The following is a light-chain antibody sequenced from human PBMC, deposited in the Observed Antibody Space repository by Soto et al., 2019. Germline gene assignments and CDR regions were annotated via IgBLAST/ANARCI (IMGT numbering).Light chain of an antibody. CDR1: SSNIGTNT. CDR2: SDN. J-gene: IGLJ2*01. CDR3: AAWDVSLVV. Sequence: QSVLTQPPSASGTPGQRVTIFCSGSSSNIGTNTVIWYQQLPGAAPKLLLYSDNQRPSGVPDRFSGSKSGTCASLAISGLQSEDEADYYCAAWDVSLVVFGGGTKLTVL. V-gene: IGLV1-44*01.